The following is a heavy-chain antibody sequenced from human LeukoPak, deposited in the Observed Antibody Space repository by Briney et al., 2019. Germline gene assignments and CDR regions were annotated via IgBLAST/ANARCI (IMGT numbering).Heavy chain of an antibody. J-gene: IGHJ4*02. CDR3: ARDLVDYYDSSGYYPPSY. CDR2: ISYDGSNK. D-gene: IGHD3-22*01. Sequence: PGRSLRLSCAASGFTFSSYAMHWVRQAPGKGLEWVAVISYDGSNKYYADSVKGRFTISRDNSKNKLYLQMNSPRAEDTAVYYCARDLVDYYDSSGYYPPSYWGQGTLVTVSS. V-gene: IGHV3-30-3*01. CDR1: GFTFSSYA.